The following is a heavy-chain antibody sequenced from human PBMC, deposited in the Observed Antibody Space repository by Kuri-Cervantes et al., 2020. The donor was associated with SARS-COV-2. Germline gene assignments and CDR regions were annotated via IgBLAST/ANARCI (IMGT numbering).Heavy chain of an antibody. D-gene: IGHD3-3*01. CDR1: GRSFSGYY. J-gene: IGHJ5*02. CDR3: TSALNYDFPGS. CDR2: INHSGRN. V-gene: IGHV4-34*01. Sequence: SQTLALTCAVYGRSFSGYYWSWIRQPPGKGLEWIGEINHSGRNNYNPSLKSRVTISVDTSKNQFLLKLSSVTAAETGVYYCTSALNYDFPGSWGQGTLVTVSS.